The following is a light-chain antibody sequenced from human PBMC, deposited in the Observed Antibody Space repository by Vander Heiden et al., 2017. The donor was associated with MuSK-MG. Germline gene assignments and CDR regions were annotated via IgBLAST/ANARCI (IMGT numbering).Light chain of an antibody. CDR1: QTTTIY. V-gene: IGKV1-39*01. Sequence: GDRVTITCRASQTTTIYLHWYQQKPGKAPKLLIYAASSLQSGVPSRFSGSGSGTDFTLTISSLQPEDFATYYCQQSYSTPPTFGQGTKVEIK. J-gene: IGKJ1*01. CDR3: QQSYSTPPT. CDR2: AAS.